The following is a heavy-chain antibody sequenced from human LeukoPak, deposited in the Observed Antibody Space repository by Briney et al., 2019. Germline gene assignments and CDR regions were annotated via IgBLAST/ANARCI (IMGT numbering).Heavy chain of an antibody. CDR3: ARDAQRGFDYSNSLKY. J-gene: IGHJ4*01. CDR2: IWSDGSNR. V-gene: IGHV3-33*01. Sequence: GGSLRLSCVASGFIFGHYGMHWVRQAPGKGLEWVAVIWSDGSNRFYAGSVKGRFTISRDNSQNTVFLQMNSLRAEDTAMYYCARDAQRGFDYSNSLKYWGHGILVTVSS. D-gene: IGHD4-11*01. CDR1: GFIFGHYG.